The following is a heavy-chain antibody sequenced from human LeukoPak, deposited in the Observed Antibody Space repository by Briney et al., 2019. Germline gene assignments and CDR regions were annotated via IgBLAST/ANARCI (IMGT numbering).Heavy chain of an antibody. V-gene: IGHV5-51*01. Sequence: GESLKISCKGSGYSFTSYWMGWVRQMPGKGLEWMGIIYPGDSDTRYSPSFQGQVTISADKSISTAYLQWSSLKASDTAMYYCARQGTQWLVPDYFAYWGQGTLVTVSS. CDR2: IYPGDSDT. J-gene: IGHJ4*02. CDR3: ARQGTQWLVPDYFAY. CDR1: GYSFTSYW. D-gene: IGHD6-19*01.